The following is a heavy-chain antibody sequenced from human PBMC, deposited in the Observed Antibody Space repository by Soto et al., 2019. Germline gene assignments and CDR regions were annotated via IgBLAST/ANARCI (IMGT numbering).Heavy chain of an antibody. J-gene: IGHJ6*02. CDR3: AREPEIGSGWYHGHYCGMDV. V-gene: IGHV6-1*01. CDR2: TYYRSKWYN. Sequence: PSQTLSLTCAISGDSVSSNSAAWNWIRQSPSRGLEWLGRTYYRSKWYNDYAVSVKSRITINPDTSKNQFSLQLNSVTPEDTAVYYCAREPEIGSGWYHGHYCGMDVWGQGTTVTVSS. D-gene: IGHD6-19*01. CDR1: GDSVSSNSAA.